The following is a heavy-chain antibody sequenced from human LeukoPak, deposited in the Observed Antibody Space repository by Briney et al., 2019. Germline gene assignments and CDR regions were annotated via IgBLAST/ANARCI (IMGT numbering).Heavy chain of an antibody. CDR3: ARDSSSGWQHDY. V-gene: IGHV3-66*01. Sequence: GGSPRLSCAASGFTVSTNYMSWVRQAPGKGLEWVSVIYSGGSTSYADSVKGRFTISRDNSKNTLYVQMNNVRAEDTAVYYCARDSSSGWQHDYWGQGTLVTVSS. D-gene: IGHD6-19*01. CDR2: IYSGGST. J-gene: IGHJ4*02. CDR1: GFTVSTNY.